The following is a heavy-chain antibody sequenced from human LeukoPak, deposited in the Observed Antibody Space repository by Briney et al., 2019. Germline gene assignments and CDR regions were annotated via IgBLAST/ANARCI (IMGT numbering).Heavy chain of an antibody. J-gene: IGHJ4*02. CDR3: ARDRVSWHYFDY. D-gene: IGHD5/OR15-5a*01. Sequence: PSETLSLTCSVSGYSIRSGYHWAWFRQAPGKGLEWMGSIYQSGSTYDNLSLKSRVTLSVDTSRNQFSLKVTSVTAADTAMYYCARDRVSWHYFDYWGQGTLLTVSS. CDR2: IYQSGST. CDR1: GYSIRSGYH. V-gene: IGHV4-38-2*02.